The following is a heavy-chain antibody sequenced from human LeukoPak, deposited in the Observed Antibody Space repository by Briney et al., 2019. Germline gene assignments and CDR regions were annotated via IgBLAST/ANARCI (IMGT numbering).Heavy chain of an antibody. CDR3: AKDHSPSSGWYFDY. V-gene: IGHV3-23*01. J-gene: IGHJ4*02. D-gene: IGHD6-19*01. CDR2: ISGSGGST. Sequence: QPGGSLRLSCAASGFTFSSYAISWVRQAPGKGLEWVSAISGSGGSTYYADSVKGRFTISRDNSKNTLYLQMNSLRAEDTAVYYCAKDHSPSSGWYFDYWGQGTLVTVSS. CDR1: GFTFSSYA.